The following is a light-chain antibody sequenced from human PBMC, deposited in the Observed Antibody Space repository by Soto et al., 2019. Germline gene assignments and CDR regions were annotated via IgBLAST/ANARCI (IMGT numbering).Light chain of an antibody. V-gene: IGKV3-20*01. CDR3: QQYGSSGT. CDR1: QSINND. J-gene: IGKJ1*01. CDR2: GAS. Sequence: EIGLTQSPVPLSLSPGERATVSCRASQSINNDLGWYQQKPGQAPRLLIYGASNGATGIPDRFSGSGSGTDFTLTISRLEPEDFAVYYCQQYGSSGTVGQGTKVDIK.